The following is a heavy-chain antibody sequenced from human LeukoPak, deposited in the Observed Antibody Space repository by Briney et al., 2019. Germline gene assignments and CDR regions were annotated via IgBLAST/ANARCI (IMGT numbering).Heavy chain of an antibody. CDR1: GFTFSSYG. CDR2: IRYDGSNK. Sequence: GGSLRLSCAASGFTFSSYGMHWVRQAPGKGLEWVAFIRYDGSNKYYADSVKGRFTISRDKSKNTLYLQMNSLRAEDTAVYYCAKDLGRLLWFGELLYDYWGQGTLVNVSS. D-gene: IGHD3-10*01. J-gene: IGHJ4*02. CDR3: AKDLGRLLWFGELLYDY. V-gene: IGHV3-30*02.